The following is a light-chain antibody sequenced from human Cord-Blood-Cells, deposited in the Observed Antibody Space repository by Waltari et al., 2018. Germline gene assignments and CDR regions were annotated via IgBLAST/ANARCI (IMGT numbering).Light chain of an antibody. J-gene: IGKJ2*01. CDR3: QQYGSSPHT. CDR2: GAS. V-gene: IGKV3-20*01. CDR1: QSVSSSY. Sequence: DIVLTQSPGTLSFSPGERATLSCRASQSVSSSYLAWYQQKPGQAPRLLIYGASSRATGIPDRFSGSGSGTDFTLTISRLEPEDFAVYYCQQYGSSPHTFGQGTKLEIK.